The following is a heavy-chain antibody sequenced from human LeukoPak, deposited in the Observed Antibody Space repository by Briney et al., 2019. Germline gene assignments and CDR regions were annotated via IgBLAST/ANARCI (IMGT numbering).Heavy chain of an antibody. CDR2: IYHSGST. CDR3: ARVLIPYALDV. CDR1: GYSISSGYY. Sequence: SETLFLTCTVSGYSISSGYYWGWIRQPPGKGLEWIGSIYHSGSTYYNPSLKSRVTISVDTSKNQFSLKLSSVTAADTAVYYCARVLIPYALDVWGQGTTVTVSS. J-gene: IGHJ6*02. V-gene: IGHV4-38-2*02. D-gene: IGHD2-2*01.